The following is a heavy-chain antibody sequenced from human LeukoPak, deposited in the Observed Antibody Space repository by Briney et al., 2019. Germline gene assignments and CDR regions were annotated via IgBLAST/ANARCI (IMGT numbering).Heavy chain of an antibody. D-gene: IGHD5-18*01. CDR3: ARDTAMATGGEYYYYYMDV. V-gene: IGHV3-33*01. CDR1: GFTFSSYG. CDR2: IWYDGSNK. Sequence: GRSLRLSCAASGFTFSSYGMHWVRQAPGKGLEWVAVIWYDGSNKYNADSVKGRLTISRDNSKNTLYLQMNSLRAEDTAVYYCARDTAMATGGEYYYYYMDVWGKGTTVTVSS. J-gene: IGHJ6*03.